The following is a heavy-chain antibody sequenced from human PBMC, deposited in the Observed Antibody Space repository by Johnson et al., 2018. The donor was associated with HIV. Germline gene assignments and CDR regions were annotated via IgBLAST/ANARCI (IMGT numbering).Heavy chain of an antibody. V-gene: IGHV3-43D*03. CDR1: GFTFDDYA. J-gene: IGHJ3*01. CDR2: ISWDGGST. CDR3: AKDKFMFLENPVDAFDV. Sequence: VQLVESGGGLVKPGGSLRLSCAASGFTFDDYAMHWVRQAPGKGLEWVSLISWDGGSTYYADSVKGRFTISRDNSKNTLYLQMNSLRAEDTAVYYCAKDKFMFLENPVDAFDVWGQGTMVTFSS. D-gene: IGHD3-3*01.